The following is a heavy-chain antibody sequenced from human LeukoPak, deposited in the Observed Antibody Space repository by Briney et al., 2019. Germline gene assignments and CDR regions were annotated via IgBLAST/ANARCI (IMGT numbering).Heavy chain of an antibody. Sequence: GGSLRLSCAPSGLSFSGYTIHWVRQAPGKGLEWVAVISYDGSNKYYADSVKGRFTISRDNSKNTLYLQMNSLRAEDTAVYYCAKDRRASGLYTPTDYWGQGTLVTVSS. CDR2: ISYDGSNK. CDR1: GLSFSGYT. CDR3: AKDRRASGLYTPTDY. V-gene: IGHV3-30*18. J-gene: IGHJ4*02. D-gene: IGHD6-25*01.